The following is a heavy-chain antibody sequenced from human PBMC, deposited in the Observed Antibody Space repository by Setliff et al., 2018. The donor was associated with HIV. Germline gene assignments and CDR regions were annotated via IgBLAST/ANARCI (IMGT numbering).Heavy chain of an antibody. CDR1: GGSISNSRYY. V-gene: IGHV4-39*01. CDR3: ARCRGMATITS. J-gene: IGHJ5*02. CDR2: IYYSGST. D-gene: IGHD5-12*01. Sequence: PSETLSLTCTVSGGSISNSRYYWSWIRQPPGKGLEWIGSIYYSGSTYYNPSLKSRVTISVDTSKNQFSLKLSSVTAADTAVYYCARCRGMATITSWGQGTLVTVSS.